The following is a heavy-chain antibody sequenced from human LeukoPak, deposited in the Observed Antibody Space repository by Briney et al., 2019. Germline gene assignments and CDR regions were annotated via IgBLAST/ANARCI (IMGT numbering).Heavy chain of an antibody. D-gene: IGHD7-27*01. CDR2: IYYTGST. V-gene: IGHV4-59*01. Sequence: SETLSLTCTVSGASLSSYYWSWIRQPPGKGLEWIAYIYYTGSTNYNPSLKSRVTISVDTSENQFSLRLSSVTAADTAVYYCAKLTGTYFDYWGQGTLVTVSS. CDR1: GASLSSYY. CDR3: AKLTGTYFDY. J-gene: IGHJ4*02.